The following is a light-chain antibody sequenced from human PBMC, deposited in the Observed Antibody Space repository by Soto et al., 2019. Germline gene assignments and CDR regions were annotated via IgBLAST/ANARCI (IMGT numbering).Light chain of an antibody. CDR3: QQYGTSPPFT. CDR2: GPS. J-gene: IGKJ2*01. Sequence: EIVLTQSPGTLSLSPGQRATLSCRASQSVYNNYLAWYQHKPGQAPRLLIYGPSSRATGIPDRFSGSGSGTDFTLTISRLEPEDFAVYYWQQYGTSPPFTFGQGTKLEIK. V-gene: IGKV3-20*01. CDR1: QSVYNNY.